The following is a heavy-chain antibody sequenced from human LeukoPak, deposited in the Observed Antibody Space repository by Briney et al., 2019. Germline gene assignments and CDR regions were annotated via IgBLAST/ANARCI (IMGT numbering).Heavy chain of an antibody. CDR1: GGSFSGYY. Sequence: PSETLSLTCAVYGGSFSGYYWSWIRQPPGKGLEWIGEINHSGSTNYNPSLKSRVTISVDTSKNQFSLKLSSVTAADTAVYYCARDPQADYYDSSGYSHWGQGTLVTVSS. J-gene: IGHJ4*02. CDR3: ARDPQADYYDSSGYSH. D-gene: IGHD3-22*01. CDR2: INHSGST. V-gene: IGHV4-34*01.